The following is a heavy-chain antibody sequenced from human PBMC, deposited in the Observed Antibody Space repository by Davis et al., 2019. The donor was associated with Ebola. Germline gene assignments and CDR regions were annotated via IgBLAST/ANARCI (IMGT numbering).Heavy chain of an antibody. Sequence: AASVKVSCKASGYTFTSYDINWVRQATGQGLEWMGWINPNSGNTGYAQKFQGRVTITADKSTSTAYMELSSLRSEDTAVYYCASRADIVVVVAAPWGMDVWGQGTTVTVSS. CDR2: INPNSGNT. CDR1: GYTFTSYD. V-gene: IGHV1-8*01. CDR3: ASRADIVVVVAAPWGMDV. D-gene: IGHD2-15*01. J-gene: IGHJ6*02.